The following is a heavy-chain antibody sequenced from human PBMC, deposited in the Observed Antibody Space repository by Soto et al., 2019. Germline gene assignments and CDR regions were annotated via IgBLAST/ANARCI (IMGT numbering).Heavy chain of an antibody. J-gene: IGHJ4*02. V-gene: IGHV4-59*01. CDR2: IYYSGST. Sequence: SETLSLTCTVSGGSISSYYWSWIRQPPGKGLEWIGYIYYSGSTNYNPSLKSRVTISVDTSKNQFSLKLSSVTAADTAVYYCAIGSSVGTAMVYGFWGPHPDWGQGALVTVSS. CDR1: GGSISSYY. CDR3: AIGSSVGTAMVYGFWGPHPD. D-gene: IGHD5-18*01.